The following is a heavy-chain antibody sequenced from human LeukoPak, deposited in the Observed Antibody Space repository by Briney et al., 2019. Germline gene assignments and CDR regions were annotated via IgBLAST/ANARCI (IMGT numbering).Heavy chain of an antibody. J-gene: IGHJ3*01. D-gene: IGHD2-15*01. CDR2: RMYDGSKA. CDR3: ARENWDHCSGHTCYGVFDL. V-gene: IGHV3-33*01. CDR1: GFPLMHYG. Sequence: PGGSLRLSCAASGFPLMHYGMDWVRLAPGKGLEGVSARMYDGSKAYSADSVKGRFTISRDNSKNTLILQMTSLTGEDTAVYYCARENWDHCSGHTCYGVFDLWGQGTMVTVSA.